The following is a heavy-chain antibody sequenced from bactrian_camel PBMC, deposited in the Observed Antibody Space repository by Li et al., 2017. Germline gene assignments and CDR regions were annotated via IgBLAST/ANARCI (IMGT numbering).Heavy chain of an antibody. CDR1: GYPFSGGC. CDR2: IDTTGLVT. V-gene: IGHV3S1*01. J-gene: IGHJ4*01. D-gene: IGHD5*01. CDR3: TRDLGWSTFEY. Sequence: HVQLVESGGGSVQSGGSLRLSCAASGYPFSGGCMGCFRQAPGKEREVVALIDTTGLVTSYADSVKGRLTISRDNAKNTVYLQLNSLQSEDMAMYYCTRDLGWSTFEYWGQGTQVTVS.